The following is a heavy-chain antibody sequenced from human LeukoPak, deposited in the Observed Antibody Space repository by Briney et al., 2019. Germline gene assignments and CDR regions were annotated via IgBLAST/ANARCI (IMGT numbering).Heavy chain of an antibody. D-gene: IGHD5-18*01. CDR3: ARVGSGNTYGYADY. V-gene: IGHV3-66*01. CDR2: FYNGINT. Sequence: GGSLRLSCAAAGLTVSSNYMTWVRQAPGEGLEWVSVFYNGINTYYEDSVKGRFTTSRDNSKNTLFLQMNSLRVEDTAVYFCARVGSGNTYGYADYWGQGTLVTVSS. J-gene: IGHJ4*02. CDR1: GLTVSSNY.